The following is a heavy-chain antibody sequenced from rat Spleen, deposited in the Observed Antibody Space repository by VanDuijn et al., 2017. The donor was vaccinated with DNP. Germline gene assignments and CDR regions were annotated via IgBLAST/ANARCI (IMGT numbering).Heavy chain of an antibody. V-gene: IGHV5-31*01. CDR3: ARWYNSGYYFDY. CDR1: GFTFNNYW. Sequence: EVQLVESGGDLVQPGRSLKLSCVASGFTFNNYWMTWFRQVPGKGLEWVASITSSGGSTYYGDSVKGRFTISRDSAKSTLYLQMNSLRSEDMATYYCARWYNSGYYFDYWGQGVMVTVSS. CDR2: ITSSGGST. J-gene: IGHJ2*01. D-gene: IGHD4-3*01.